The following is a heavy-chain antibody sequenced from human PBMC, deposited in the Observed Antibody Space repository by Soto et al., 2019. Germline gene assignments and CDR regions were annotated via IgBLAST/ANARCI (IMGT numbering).Heavy chain of an antibody. CDR2: IYASGSP. CDR3: ARGVGSSPPQY. V-gene: IGHV4-59*02. J-gene: IGHJ4*02. D-gene: IGHD1-26*01. CDR1: GGSVSLYY. Sequence: SETLSLTCTIAGGSVSLYYWSWIRQSTGQGLEWIGYIYASGSPYYNPPLRSRVTISADTSKNQISLKLTSPTAADTAVYYCARGVGSSPPQYWGRGTLVTVSS.